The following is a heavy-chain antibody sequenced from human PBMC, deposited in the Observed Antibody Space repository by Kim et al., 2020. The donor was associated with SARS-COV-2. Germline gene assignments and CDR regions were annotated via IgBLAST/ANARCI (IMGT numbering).Heavy chain of an antibody. CDR2: ISYSGNS. Sequence: SETLSLTCTVSGFSIRSFGKYWTWIRQHPAQGLEWIGYISYSGNSHYSPSLRRLVSFSLQTSENQFSLKLTSVTAAATAVYYCARSQPVYYSGLGILVPV. V-gene: IGHV4-31*01. D-gene: IGHD2-2*01. CDR1: GFSIRSFGKY. CDR3: ARSQPVYY. J-gene: IGHJ4*02.